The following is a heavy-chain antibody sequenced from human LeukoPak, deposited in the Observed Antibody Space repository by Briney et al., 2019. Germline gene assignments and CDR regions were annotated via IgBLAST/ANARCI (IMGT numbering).Heavy chain of an antibody. V-gene: IGHV3-7*01. D-gene: IGHD5-18*01. Sequence: GGSLRLSCAASGFTFSSYWMSWVRQAPGKGLEWVANIKQDGSEKYYVDSVKGRFTISRDNAKNSLYLQMNSLRAEDAAVYYCASYVDTVRYDAFDVWGQGTMVTVSS. CDR2: IKQDGSEK. J-gene: IGHJ3*01. CDR3: ASYVDTVRYDAFDV. CDR1: GFTFSSYW.